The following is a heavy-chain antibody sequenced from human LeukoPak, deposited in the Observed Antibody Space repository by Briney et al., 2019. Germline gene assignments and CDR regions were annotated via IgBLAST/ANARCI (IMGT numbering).Heavy chain of an antibody. J-gene: IGHJ4*02. CDR3: ARDRRDCGGDCYPFDY. D-gene: IGHD2-21*02. Sequence: ETGGSLRLSCAASGFAFSGHGMNWVRQAPGKGLEWVSHISSSSSNIYSADSVKGRFTISRDNAKNSLYLQMNSLRDEDTAVYYCARDRRDCGGDCYPFDYWGQGTLVTVSS. CDR1: GFAFSGHG. V-gene: IGHV3-48*02. CDR2: ISSSSSNI.